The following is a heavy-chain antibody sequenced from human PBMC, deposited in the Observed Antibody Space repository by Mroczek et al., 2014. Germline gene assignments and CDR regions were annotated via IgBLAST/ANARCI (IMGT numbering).Heavy chain of an antibody. CDR3: AKDHNYDISGPR. CDR1: GFTFYNFA. J-gene: IGHJ3*01. Sequence: EVQLVESGGGLVQPGGSLRLSCAASGFTFYNFAMSWVRQAPGKGLEWVSAISGGGDNTYYTDSVKGRFTISRDNSRNTLYLQMNSLRAEDAALYFCAKDHNYDISGPRWGQGTLVTVSS. D-gene: IGHD3-22*01. CDR2: ISGGGDNT. V-gene: IGHV3-23*04.